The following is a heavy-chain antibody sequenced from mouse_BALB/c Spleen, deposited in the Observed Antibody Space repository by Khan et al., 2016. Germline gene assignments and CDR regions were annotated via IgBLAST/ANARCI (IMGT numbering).Heavy chain of an antibody. CDR1: GYSITSDYA. CDR3: ASSRRYDVYFDY. J-gene: IGHJ2*01. D-gene: IGHD2-14*01. V-gene: IGHV3-2*02. Sequence: EVQLQESGPGLVEPSQSLSLTCSVPGYSITSDYAWNWFRQFPGNKLEWMGYISYSGSTSYNPSLKSRISNTRNTSKNQFFLQLNSLTTKATATYNCASSRRYDVYFDYWGQGTTLTVSS. CDR2: ISYSGST.